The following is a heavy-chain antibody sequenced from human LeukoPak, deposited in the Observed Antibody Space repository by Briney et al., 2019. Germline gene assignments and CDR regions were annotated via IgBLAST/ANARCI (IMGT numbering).Heavy chain of an antibody. J-gene: IGHJ4*02. CDR3: ARERPGSRVLDY. CDR2: TYSGDTT. V-gene: IGHV3-66*01. D-gene: IGHD3-10*01. CDR1: GFIVSSNH. Sequence: PGGSLRLSCAASGFIVSSNHINWVRQTPAKGLEWVSITYSGDTTYYADSVKGRFTISRDNSKNTLYLQMNSLRVEDTAVYYCARERPGSRVLDYWGQGNVVTVSS.